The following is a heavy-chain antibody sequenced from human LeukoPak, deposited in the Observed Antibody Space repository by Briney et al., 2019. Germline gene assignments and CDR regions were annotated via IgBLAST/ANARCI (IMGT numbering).Heavy chain of an antibody. D-gene: IGHD2-15*01. CDR1: GFTFGSYA. Sequence: PGGSLRLSCAASGFTFGSYAIIWVRQAPGKGLEWVSGISGSGGSTHYADSGKGRFTISRDNSKNTLYLQMNSLRAEDTAVYYCAKQGYCSGGSCYRSYAFDIWGQGTMVTVSS. J-gene: IGHJ3*02. CDR2: ISGSGGST. CDR3: AKQGYCSGGSCYRSYAFDI. V-gene: IGHV3-23*01.